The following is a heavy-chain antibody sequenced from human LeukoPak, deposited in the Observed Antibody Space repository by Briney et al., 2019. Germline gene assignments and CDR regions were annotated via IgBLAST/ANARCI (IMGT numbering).Heavy chain of an antibody. Sequence: PGGSLRLSCAASGFTFSDHYMSWIRQAPGKGLEWVSYISSSGSTIYYADSVKGRFTISRDNAKNSLYLQMNSLRAEDTAVYYCARDRANIVVVSASEYWGQGTLVTVSS. J-gene: IGHJ4*02. CDR3: ARDRANIVVVSASEY. CDR2: ISSSGSTI. V-gene: IGHV3-11*01. CDR1: GFTFSDHY. D-gene: IGHD2-21*01.